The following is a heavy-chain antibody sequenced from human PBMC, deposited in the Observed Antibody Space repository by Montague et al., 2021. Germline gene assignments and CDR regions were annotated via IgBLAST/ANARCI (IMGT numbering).Heavy chain of an antibody. CDR2: IYAESTST. D-gene: IGHD3-10*01. Sequence: SLRLSCAASGFNFGSYAMNWVCQTPGKGLEWVSVIYAESTSTFFADSVKGRFAISRDNSKNTLYLQMNTLRAEDTAVYYCAKDSCTSGACFFDLWGRGTLVTVSS. CDR3: AKDSCTSGACFFDL. CDR1: GFNFGSYA. J-gene: IGHJ2*01. V-gene: IGHV3-23*03.